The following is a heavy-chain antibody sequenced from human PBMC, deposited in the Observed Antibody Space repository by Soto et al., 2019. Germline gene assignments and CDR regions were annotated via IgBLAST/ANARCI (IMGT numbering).Heavy chain of an antibody. Sequence: PGESLKISCTGFGYTFTTFWISWVRQMPGRGLEWMGRIDPRDSYTNYSPSFQGHVTISGDKSISTVYLQWASLKASDTAMYYCARLYCSSSTCDSWFDPRGQGTLVTVSS. D-gene: IGHD2-2*01. CDR2: IDPRDSYT. CDR1: GYTFTTFW. J-gene: IGHJ5*02. CDR3: ARLYCSSSTCDSWFDP. V-gene: IGHV5-10-1*01.